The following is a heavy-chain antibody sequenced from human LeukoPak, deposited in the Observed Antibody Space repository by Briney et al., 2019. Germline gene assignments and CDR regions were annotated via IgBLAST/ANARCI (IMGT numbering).Heavy chain of an antibody. V-gene: IGHV1-2*02. CDR2: INPNSAGT. CDR1: GYTFTGYY. Sequence: EASVKVSCTASGYTFTGYYIHWVRQAPGQGLEWMGWINPNSAGTNYARKFQGRVTMTRDTSISTAYMELNSLRSDDTAVYYCARVLEQWLSLFALDYWGQGTLVTVSS. J-gene: IGHJ4*02. CDR3: ARVLEQWLSLFALDY. D-gene: IGHD6-19*01.